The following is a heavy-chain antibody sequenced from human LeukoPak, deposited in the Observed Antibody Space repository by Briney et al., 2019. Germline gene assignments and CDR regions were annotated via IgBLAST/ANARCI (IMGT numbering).Heavy chain of an antibody. D-gene: IGHD3-10*01. CDR3: ARRTRSSESHSFDY. V-gene: IGHV3-69-1*01. CDR2: ITSSGII. CDR1: GFTFSDHY. J-gene: IGHJ4*02. Sequence: GGSLRLSCAASGFTFSDHYTDWVRQAPGKGLEWVSYITSSGIIYYADSVKGRFTISRDNAKNSLFLQMNSLRDEDTAVYYCARRTRSSESHSFDYWGRGTLVTVSS.